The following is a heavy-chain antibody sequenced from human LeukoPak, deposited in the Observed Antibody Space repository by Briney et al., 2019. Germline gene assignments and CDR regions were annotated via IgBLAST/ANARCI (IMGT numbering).Heavy chain of an antibody. V-gene: IGHV3-23*01. J-gene: IGHJ4*02. CDR3: AKAASTNWSFDY. CDR1: GFTFSGYA. D-gene: IGHD6-13*01. CDR2: IPYSGGDT. Sequence: GGSLRLSCAASGFTFSGYAMTWVRQAPGKGLEWVSDIPYSGGDTYYADSVKGRFTISRDNSKNTLYLQMNSLRTEDTAVYYCAKAASTNWSFDYWGQGTLVTVSS.